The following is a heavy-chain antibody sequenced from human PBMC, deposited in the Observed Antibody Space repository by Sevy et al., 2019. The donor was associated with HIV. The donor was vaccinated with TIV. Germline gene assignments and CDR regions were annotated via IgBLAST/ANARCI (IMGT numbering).Heavy chain of an antibody. V-gene: IGHV3-74*01. CDR2: VYSDGRST. J-gene: IGHJ4*02. Sequence: GGSLRLSCAASGFTFSSYWMHWVRQAPGKGPVWVSGVYSDGRSTNYADSVKGRFTMSRDSAKNTLYLQMNSLRAEDTAVYFCVAANTWQDYWGQGTLVTVSS. CDR3: VAANTWQDY. CDR1: GFTFSSYW. D-gene: IGHD2-15*01.